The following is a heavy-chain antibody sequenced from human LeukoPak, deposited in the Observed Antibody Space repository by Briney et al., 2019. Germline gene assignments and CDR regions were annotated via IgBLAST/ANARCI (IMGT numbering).Heavy chain of an antibody. J-gene: IGHJ4*02. V-gene: IGHV3-30*02. CDR1: GFTFSSYG. CDR2: IQYDGSIE. D-gene: IGHD5-24*01. Sequence: GGSLRLSCTASGFTFSSYGMHWVRQAPGRGLEWVAAIQYDGSIEYYADSVKGRFTISRDQSKNTLFLQVNSLRAEDTAVYYCAKVFRDGYNYPFDYWGQGTLVTVSS. CDR3: AKVFRDGYNYPFDY.